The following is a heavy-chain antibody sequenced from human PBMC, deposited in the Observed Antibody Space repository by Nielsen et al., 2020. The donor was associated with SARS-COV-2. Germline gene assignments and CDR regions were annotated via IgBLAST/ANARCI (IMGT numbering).Heavy chain of an antibody. D-gene: IGHD5-24*01. CDR2: IYYSGST. J-gene: IGHJ3*02. CDR1: GGSISSSSYY. Sequence: SETLSLTCTVSGGSISSSSYYWGWIRQPPGKGLEWIGSIYYSGSTYYNPSLKSRVTISVDASKNQFSLKLSSVTAADTAVYFCARPRGTQNDGYVFDAFDIWGQGTMVTVSS. CDR3: ARPRGTQNDGYVFDAFDI. V-gene: IGHV4-39*07.